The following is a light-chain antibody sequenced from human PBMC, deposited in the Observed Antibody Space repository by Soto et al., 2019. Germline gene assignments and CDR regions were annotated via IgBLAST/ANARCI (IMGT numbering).Light chain of an antibody. J-gene: IGLJ2*01. V-gene: IGLV3-21*04. CDR1: NIGSKS. CDR2: YDS. Sequence: SYELTQRPSVSVAPGKTARITCGGNNIGSKSVHWYQQKPGQAPVLVIYYDSDRPSGIPERFSGSNSGNTATLTISRVEAGDEADYYCQVWDSSSDHPVVFGAGTKVTVL. CDR3: QVWDSSSDHPVV.